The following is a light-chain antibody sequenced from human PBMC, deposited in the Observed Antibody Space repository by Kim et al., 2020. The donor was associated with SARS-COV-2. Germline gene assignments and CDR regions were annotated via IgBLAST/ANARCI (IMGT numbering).Light chain of an antibody. J-gene: IGLJ2*01. CDR1: SLRSYY. CDR3: QSRDSGGKVI. V-gene: IGLV3-19*01. CDR2: GRN. Sequence: SSELTQDPVVSVALGQTVRITCQGDSLRSYYATWYQQKPRQVPVLVIYGRNNRPSGIPDRFSGSASGNTASLTISGTQAEDEADFYCQSRDSGGKVIFGGGTKLTVL.